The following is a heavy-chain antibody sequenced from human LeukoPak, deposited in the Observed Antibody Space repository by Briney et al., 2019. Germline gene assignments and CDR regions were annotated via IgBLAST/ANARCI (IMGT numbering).Heavy chain of an antibody. V-gene: IGHV4-39*07. D-gene: IGHD3-22*01. CDR2: IYYSGST. Sequence: PSETLSLTCTVSGGSISSSSYYWGWIRQPPGKGLEWIGSIYYSGSTYYNPSLKSRVTISVDTSKNQFSLKLSSVTAADTAVYYCARVTNYYDSSGYPYCYYYYMDVWGKGTTVTVSS. CDR1: GGSISSSSYY. CDR3: ARVTNYYDSSGYPYCYYYYMDV. J-gene: IGHJ6*03.